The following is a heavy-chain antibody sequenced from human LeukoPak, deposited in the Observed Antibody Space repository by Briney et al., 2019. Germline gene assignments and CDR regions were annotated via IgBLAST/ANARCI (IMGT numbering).Heavy chain of an antibody. CDR1: GYTFTSYA. D-gene: IGHD5-18*01. Sequence: SVRVSCKASGYTFTSYAISWVRQAPGQGLEWMGGIIPIFGTANYAQKFQGRVTITADESTSTAYMELSSLRSEDTAVYYCAREWAMAYTYYYYGMDVWGQGTTVTVSS. CDR2: IIPIFGTA. CDR3: AREWAMAYTYYYYGMDV. V-gene: IGHV1-69*13. J-gene: IGHJ6*02.